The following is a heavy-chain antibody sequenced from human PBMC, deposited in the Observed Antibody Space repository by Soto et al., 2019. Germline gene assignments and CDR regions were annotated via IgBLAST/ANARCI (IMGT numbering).Heavy chain of an antibody. J-gene: IGHJ4*02. CDR3: ARFSTIVVVIPNY. CDR2: IYHSGST. CDR1: GYSIISGYF. V-gene: IGHV4-38-2*01. D-gene: IGHD3-22*01. Sequence: SETLSLTCAVSGYSIISGYFWGWIRPPPGNGLEWIGSIYHSGSTYYNPSLKCRVTISVDTSKYQFTLKLSSVSTADTAVYHWARFSTIVVVIPNYWGQGTLVTVSS.